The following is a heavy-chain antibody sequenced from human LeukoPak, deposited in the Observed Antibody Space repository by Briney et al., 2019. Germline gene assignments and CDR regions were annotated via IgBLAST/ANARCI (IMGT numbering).Heavy chain of an antibody. V-gene: IGHV3-74*01. CDR1: GFTFSSYW. CDR2: IKTDGSTT. D-gene: IGHD3-9*01. J-gene: IGHJ3*02. Sequence: GGSLRLSCAASGFTFSSYWMHWVRQAPGKGLVWVSRIKTDGSTTSYADSVKDRFTISRDNAKNSLYLQMNSLRAEDTAVYYCARDGFGTDYDILTGLDAFDIWGQGTMVTVSS. CDR3: ARDGFGTDYDILTGLDAFDI.